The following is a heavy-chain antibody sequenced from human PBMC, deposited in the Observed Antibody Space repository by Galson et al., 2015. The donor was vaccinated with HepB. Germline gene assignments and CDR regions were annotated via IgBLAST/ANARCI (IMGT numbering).Heavy chain of an antibody. CDR2: ISYDGSNK. Sequence: SLRLSCAASGFTFSSYAMHWVRQAPGKGLEWVAVISYDGSNKYYADSVKGRFTISRDNSKNTLYLQMNSLRAEDTAVYYCARDRRASGRVLWYFDLWGRGTLVTVSS. D-gene: IGHD3-10*01. CDR3: ARDRRASGRVLWYFDL. CDR1: GFTFSSYA. V-gene: IGHV3-30*04. J-gene: IGHJ2*01.